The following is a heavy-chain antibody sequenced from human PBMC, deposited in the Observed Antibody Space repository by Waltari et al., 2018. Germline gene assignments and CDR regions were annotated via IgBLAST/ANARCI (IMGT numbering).Heavy chain of an antibody. Sequence: EAQLVESGGNLVQPGRSLRLTCAASGFTFNKYWMTWFCQAPGKGLEWVANINQDGSEKFYVDSVRSRFTIFRDNAKNSLYLQMNSLRVEDTAVYYCAREGGLYGDYEDSYHYYMDVWGKGRMVTVSS. J-gene: IGHJ6*03. D-gene: IGHD4-17*01. CDR2: INQDGSEK. V-gene: IGHV3-7*01. CDR1: GFTFNKYW. CDR3: AREGGLYGDYEDSYHYYMDV.